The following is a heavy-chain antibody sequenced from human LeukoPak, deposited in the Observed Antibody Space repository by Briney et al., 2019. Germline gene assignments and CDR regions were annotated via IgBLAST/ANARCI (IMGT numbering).Heavy chain of an antibody. CDR1: GFTFSSYA. CDR2: VSSYWGSR. V-gene: IGHV3-64D*09. J-gene: IGHJ5*02. D-gene: IGHD3-10*01. Sequence: AGSLCLSCSASGFTFSSYAMHWVRKAPGQGLEYVSAVSSYWGSRYYSDSVKGRCAISRENSNKTLYLQMLSFRAADKAVYYCVKPMVRGVIPRGARCDPWGQGTLVTVSS. CDR3: VKPMVRGVIPRGARCDP.